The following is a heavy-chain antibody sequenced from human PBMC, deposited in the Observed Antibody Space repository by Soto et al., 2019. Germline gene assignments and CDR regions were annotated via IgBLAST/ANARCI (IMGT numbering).Heavy chain of an antibody. CDR3: VRVKEELLGPNWFDP. Sequence: GESLKISCRGSGYNFNDYYIGWVRQMPGKGLEWMGIIYPDDSDTKYSSSFQGQVTISVDKSLSTAYLQWSSLKASDSAMYYCVRVKEELLGPNWFDPWGQGTQVTVSS. CDR2: IYPDDSDT. J-gene: IGHJ5*02. V-gene: IGHV5-51*01. D-gene: IGHD1-26*01. CDR1: GYNFNDYY.